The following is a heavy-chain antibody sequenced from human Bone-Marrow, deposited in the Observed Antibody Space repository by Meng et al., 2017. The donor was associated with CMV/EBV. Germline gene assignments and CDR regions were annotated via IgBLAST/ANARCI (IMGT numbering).Heavy chain of an antibody. D-gene: IGHD2-2*01. J-gene: IGHJ4*02. V-gene: IGHV4-61*01. CDR2: IYYSGST. Sequence: SETLSLTCTVSGGSVSSGSYYWSWIRQPPGKGLEWIGYIYYSGSTNYNPSLKSRVTISVDTSKNQFSLKLSSVTAADTAVYYCAGDIAYCSSTSCPPDFWGQGTLVTVSS. CDR1: GGSVSSGSYY. CDR3: AGDIAYCSSTSCPPDF.